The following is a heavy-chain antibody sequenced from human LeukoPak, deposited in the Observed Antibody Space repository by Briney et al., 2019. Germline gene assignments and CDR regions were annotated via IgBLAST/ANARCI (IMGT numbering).Heavy chain of an antibody. CDR3: AREPTGDLYIYYFDY. J-gene: IGHJ4*02. D-gene: IGHD7-27*01. Sequence: SVKVSCKASGGTFSSYAISWVRQAPEQGLEWMGRIIPILGIANYAQKFQGRVTITADKSTSTAYMELSSLRSEDTAVYYCAREPTGDLYIYYFDYWGQGTLVTVSS. CDR2: IIPILGIA. CDR1: GGTFSSYA. V-gene: IGHV1-69*04.